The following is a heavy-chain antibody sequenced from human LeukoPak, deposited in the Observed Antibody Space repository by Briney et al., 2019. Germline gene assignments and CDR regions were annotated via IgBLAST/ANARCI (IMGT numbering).Heavy chain of an antibody. CDR3: ARDIPRARDYGDYDA. CDR1: GYTFTSYG. D-gene: IGHD4-17*01. J-gene: IGHJ5*02. CDR2: ISAYNGNT. V-gene: IGHV1-18*01. Sequence: ASVNVSCKASGYTFTSYGISWVRQAPGQGLEWMGWISAYNGNTNYAQKLQGRVTMTTDTSTSTAYMELRSLRSDDTAVYYCARDIPRARDYGDYDAWGQGTLVTVSS.